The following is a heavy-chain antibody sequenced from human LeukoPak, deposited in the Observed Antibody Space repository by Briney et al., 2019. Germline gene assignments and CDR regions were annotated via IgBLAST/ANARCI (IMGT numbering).Heavy chain of an antibody. CDR2: IIPIFGTA. J-gene: IGHJ5*02. CDR1: GGTFSSYA. Sequence: SVKVSCKASGGTFSSYAISWVRQAPGQGLEWMGGIIPIFGTANYAQKFQGRVTITTDESTSTAYMELSSLRSEDTAVYYCASDQPITIFGVALNWFDPWGQGTLVTVSS. D-gene: IGHD3-3*01. V-gene: IGHV1-69*05. CDR3: ASDQPITIFGVALNWFDP.